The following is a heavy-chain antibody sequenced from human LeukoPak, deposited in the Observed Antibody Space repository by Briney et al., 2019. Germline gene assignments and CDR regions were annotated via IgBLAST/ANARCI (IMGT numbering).Heavy chain of an antibody. D-gene: IGHD6-19*01. CDR1: GGSFSGYY. CDR2: INHSGST. Sequence: PSETLSLTCAVYGGSFSGYYWSWIRQPPGKGLEWIGEINHSGSTNYNPSLKSRVTISVDTSKNQFSLKLSSVTAADTAVYYCARSGWPPYYFDYWGQGTLVTVSS. J-gene: IGHJ4*02. CDR3: ARSGWPPYYFDY. V-gene: IGHV4-34*01.